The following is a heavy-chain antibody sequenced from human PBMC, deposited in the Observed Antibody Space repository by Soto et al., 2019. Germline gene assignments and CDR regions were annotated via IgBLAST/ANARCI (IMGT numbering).Heavy chain of an antibody. CDR2: IYYSGST. CDR1: GGSISSYY. Sequence: PSETLSLTCTVSGGSISSYYWSWIRQPPGKGLEWIGYIYYSGSTNYNPSLKSRVTISVDTSKNQFSLKLSSVTAADTAVYYCGRDTRAAAGTAIEASDIWGQGTMVTV. CDR3: GRDTRAAAGTAIEASDI. V-gene: IGHV4-59*01. D-gene: IGHD6-13*01. J-gene: IGHJ3*02.